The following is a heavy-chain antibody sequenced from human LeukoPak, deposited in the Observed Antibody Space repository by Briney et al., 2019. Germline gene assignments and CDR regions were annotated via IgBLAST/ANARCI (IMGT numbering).Heavy chain of an antibody. J-gene: IGHJ4*02. CDR1: RFTFSTYA. D-gene: IGHD3-3*01. Sequence: GGSLRLSCGGSRFTFSTYAMSWVRQAPGKGLEWVSGISGSGSSTYYADSVKGRFTISRDNSKNTLYLQMNSPRAEDTAVYYCAKARDYDFWSGYSNYFDYWGQGTLVTVSS. CDR3: AKARDYDFWSGYSNYFDY. CDR2: ISGSGSST. V-gene: IGHV3-23*01.